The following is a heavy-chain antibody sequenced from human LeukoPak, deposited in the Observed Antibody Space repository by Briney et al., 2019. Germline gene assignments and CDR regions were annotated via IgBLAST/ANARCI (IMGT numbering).Heavy chain of an antibody. J-gene: IGHJ3*02. D-gene: IGHD3-22*01. Sequence: GGSLRLSCAASGFTFSSYGMHWVRQAPGKGLEWVAVIWYDGSNKYYADSVKGRFAISRDNSKNTLYLQMNSLRAEDTAVYYCARDRHYYDSSGYYDGGAFDIWGQGTMVTVSS. CDR1: GFTFSSYG. CDR3: ARDRHYYDSSGYYDGGAFDI. CDR2: IWYDGSNK. V-gene: IGHV3-33*01.